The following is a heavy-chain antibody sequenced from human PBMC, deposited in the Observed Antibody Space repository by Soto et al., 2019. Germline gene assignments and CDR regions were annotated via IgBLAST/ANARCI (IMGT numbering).Heavy chain of an antibody. CDR2: INHSGGT. J-gene: IGHJ4*02. CDR3: ARRDRAAAGTHFDY. Sequence: SETLSLTCAVYGGSFSGYYWSWIRQPPGKGLEWIGEINHSGGTNYNPSLKSRVTISVDTSKNQFSLKLSSVTAADTAVYYCARRDRAAAGTHFDYWGQGTLVTVSS. D-gene: IGHD6-13*01. V-gene: IGHV4-34*01. CDR1: GGSFSGYY.